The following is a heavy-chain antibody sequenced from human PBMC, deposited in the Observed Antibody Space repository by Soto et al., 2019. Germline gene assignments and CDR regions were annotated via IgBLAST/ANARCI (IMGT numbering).Heavy chain of an antibody. CDR1: GGTFSSYA. D-gene: IGHD5-12*01. CDR3: ALGWGKWLRPDFDY. Sequence: QVRLVQSGAEVKKPGSSVKVSCKASGGTFSSYAISWVRQAPGQGLEWMGGIIPIFGTANYAQKFQGRVTITADKSTSTAYMELSSLRSEDTAVYYCALGWGKWLRPDFDYWGQGTLVTVSS. V-gene: IGHV1-69*06. J-gene: IGHJ4*02. CDR2: IIPIFGTA.